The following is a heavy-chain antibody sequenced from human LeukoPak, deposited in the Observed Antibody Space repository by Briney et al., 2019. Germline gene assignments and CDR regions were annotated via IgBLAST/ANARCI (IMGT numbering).Heavy chain of an antibody. CDR1: GFTVSTNY. J-gene: IGHJ4*02. V-gene: IGHV3-53*01. D-gene: IGHD3-22*01. CDR2: IYSGGST. CDR3: AKRGDSSGPEFDY. Sequence: GGSLRLSCAASGFTVSTNYMSWVRQAPGKGLEWVSVIYSGGSTYYADSVKGRFTISRDNSKNTLYLQMNSLRAEDTAVYYCAKRGDSSGPEFDYWGQGTLVTVSS.